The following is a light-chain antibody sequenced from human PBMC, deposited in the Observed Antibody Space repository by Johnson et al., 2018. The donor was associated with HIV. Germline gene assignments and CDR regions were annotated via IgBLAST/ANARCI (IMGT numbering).Light chain of an antibody. CDR3: GTWDSRRSVYV. CDR2: DNN. CDR1: SSNIGNNY. J-gene: IGLJ1*01. V-gene: IGLV1-51*01. Sequence: QSVLTQPPSVSAAPGQKVTISCSGSSSNIGNNYVSWYQQLPGTAPKLLIYDNNKRPSGIPDRFSGSKSGTYVPLDITGLQPGDEADYYCGTWDSRRSVYVFGTGTKVTVL.